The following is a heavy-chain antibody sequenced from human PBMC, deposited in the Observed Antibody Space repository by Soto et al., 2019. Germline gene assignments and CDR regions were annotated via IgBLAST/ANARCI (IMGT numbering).Heavy chain of an antibody. CDR3: ARDKDIVVVPAAGNYYYGMDV. CDR2: ISSSSSTI. CDR1: GFTFSSYS. Sequence: EVQLVESGGGLVQPGGSLRLSCAASGFTFSSYSMNWVRQAPGKGLEWVSYISSSSSTIYYADSAKGRFTISRDNAKNSLYLQMNSLRDEDTAVYYCARDKDIVVVPAAGNYYYGMDVWGQGTTVTVSS. D-gene: IGHD2-2*01. J-gene: IGHJ6*02. V-gene: IGHV3-48*02.